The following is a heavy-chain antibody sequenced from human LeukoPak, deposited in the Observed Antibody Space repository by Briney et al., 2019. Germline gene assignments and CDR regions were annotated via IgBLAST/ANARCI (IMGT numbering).Heavy chain of an antibody. CDR2: IYSSGNT. CDR1: GGSISNYY. CDR3: ARDWSGRSGYSAFDI. V-gene: IGHV4-4*07. J-gene: IGHJ3*02. D-gene: IGHD3-3*01. Sequence: SESLSLTCTVSGGSISNYYWSWIRQSAGQGLEWIGRIYSSGNTNYNPSLKSRVIMSVDTSKNQFSLKMTSVTAADTAVYYCARDWSGRSGYSAFDIWGQGTMVTVSS.